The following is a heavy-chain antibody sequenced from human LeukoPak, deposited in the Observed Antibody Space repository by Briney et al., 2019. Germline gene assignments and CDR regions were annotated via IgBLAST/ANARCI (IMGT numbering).Heavy chain of an antibody. Sequence: PGGSLRLSCAASGFTVSNNYMSWVRQAPGKGLEWVSLIYSGGTTYYADSVKGRFTISRDNSKNTLYLQMNSLRAEDTAVYYCAKGRGSIAAAVDYWGQGTLVTVSS. CDR1: GFTVSNNY. J-gene: IGHJ4*02. CDR3: AKGRGSIAAAVDY. D-gene: IGHD6-13*01. V-gene: IGHV3-53*05. CDR2: IYSGGTT.